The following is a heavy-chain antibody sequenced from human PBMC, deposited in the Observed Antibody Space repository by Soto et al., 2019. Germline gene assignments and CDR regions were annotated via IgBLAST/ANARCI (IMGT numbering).Heavy chain of an antibody. Sequence: SETLSLTCTVSGGSISSYYWSWIRQPPGKGLEWIGYIYYSGSTNYNPSLKSRVTISVDTSKNQFSLKLSSVTAADTAVYYCARDNPSYYYGMDVWGQGTTVTVS. V-gene: IGHV4-59*01. CDR2: IYYSGST. CDR3: ARDNPSYYYGMDV. CDR1: GGSISSYY. J-gene: IGHJ6*02.